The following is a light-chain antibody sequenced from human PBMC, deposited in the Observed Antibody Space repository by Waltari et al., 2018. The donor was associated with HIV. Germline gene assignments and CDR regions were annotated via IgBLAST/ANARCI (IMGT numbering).Light chain of an antibody. CDR2: GAS. CDR1: EPVRSTY. V-gene: IGKV3-20*01. CDR3: HQYGSSFWT. J-gene: IGKJ1*01. Sequence: IVLTQSPGTLSLSPGERATLSCRASEPVRSTYLAWYQQKPGQTPTLLIYGASSRATGIPERFVGNGSGTDFALSVTRLEPEDFAMYYCHQYGSSFWTFGPGTKVEMK.